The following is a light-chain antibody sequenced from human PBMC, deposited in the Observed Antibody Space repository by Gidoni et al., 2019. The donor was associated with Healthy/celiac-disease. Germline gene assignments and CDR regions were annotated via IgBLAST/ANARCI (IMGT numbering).Light chain of an antibody. CDR1: QSVSSN. V-gene: IGKV3-15*01. J-gene: IGKJ2*01. CDR2: GAS. Sequence: EIVMTQSPATLSVYPGERATLSCRASQSVSSNLAWYQQKPGQAPRLLIYGASTRATGIPARFSGSGSXTEFTLTISSLQSEDFAVYYCQQYNNWXPXTFGQGTKLEIK. CDR3: QQYNNWXPXT.